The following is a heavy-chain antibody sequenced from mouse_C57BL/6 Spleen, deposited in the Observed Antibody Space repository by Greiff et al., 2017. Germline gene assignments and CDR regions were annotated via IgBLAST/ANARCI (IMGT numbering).Heavy chain of an antibody. Sequence: EVMLVESGGGLVQPGGSLKLSCAASGFTFSDYYMYWVRQTPEKRLEWVAYISNGGGSTYYPDTVKGRFTISRDNAKNTLYLQMSRLKSEDTAMYYCARRYGSSYRYFDVWGTGTTVTVSS. CDR3: ARRYGSSYRYFDV. V-gene: IGHV5-12*01. D-gene: IGHD1-1*01. J-gene: IGHJ1*03. CDR2: ISNGGGST. CDR1: GFTFSDYY.